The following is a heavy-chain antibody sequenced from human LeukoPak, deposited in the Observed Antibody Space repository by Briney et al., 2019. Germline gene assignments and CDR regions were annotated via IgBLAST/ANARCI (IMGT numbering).Heavy chain of an antibody. J-gene: IGHJ4*02. V-gene: IGHV3-30*04. Sequence: GGSLRLSCAASRFTFSSYAMHWVRQAPGKGLEWVAVTSYDGSNKYYADSVKGRFTISRDNSKNTLYLQMNSLRAEDTAVYYCAKWGGVYYFDYWGQGTLVTVSS. CDR2: TSYDGSNK. CDR3: AKWGGVYYFDY. CDR1: RFTFSSYA. D-gene: IGHD3-16*01.